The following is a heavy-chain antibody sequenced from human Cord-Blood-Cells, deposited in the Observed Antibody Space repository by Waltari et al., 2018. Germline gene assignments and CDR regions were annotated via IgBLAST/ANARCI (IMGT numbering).Heavy chain of an antibody. CDR3: SLRSITENAFDI. CDR2: ISSSSSYI. V-gene: IGHV3-21*01. Sequence: EVQLVESGGGLVKPGGSLRLSCAASGFTFRSSSMNWVRQAPGKGLEWVSSISSSSSYIYYADSVKGRFTISRDNAKNSLYLQMNSLRAEDTAVYYCSLRSITENAFDIWGQGTMVTVSS. CDR1: GFTFRSSS. J-gene: IGHJ3*02. D-gene: IGHD1-20*01.